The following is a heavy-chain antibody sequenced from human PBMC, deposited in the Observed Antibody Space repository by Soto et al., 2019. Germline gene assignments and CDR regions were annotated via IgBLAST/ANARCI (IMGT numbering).Heavy chain of an antibody. CDR3: ARDEVGAAGTLMGVWFDP. CDR1: RGTFSSYA. Sequence: SVKVSCKASRGTFSSYAISWVRQAPVQGLEWMGGIIPIFGTANYAQKFQGRVTITADESTSTAYMELSSLRSEDTAVYYCARDEVGAAGTLMGVWFDPWGQGTLVTSPQ. D-gene: IGHD6-13*01. CDR2: IIPIFGTA. J-gene: IGHJ5*02. V-gene: IGHV1-69*01.